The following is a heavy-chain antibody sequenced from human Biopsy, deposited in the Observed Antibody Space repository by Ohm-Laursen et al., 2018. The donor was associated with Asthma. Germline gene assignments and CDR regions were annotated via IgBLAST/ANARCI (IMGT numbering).Heavy chain of an antibody. V-gene: IGHV3-30*04. D-gene: IGHD6-19*01. J-gene: IGHJ4*02. CDR2: ISYDGSSI. CDR3: AKEGVAGTHIED. Sequence: SLRLSCAATRFTYEMHWVRQAPGKGLEWVAVISYDGSSIYYADSVKGRFTISRGNSKNTLSLQMNSLTAEDTAVYYCAKEGVAGTHIEDWGQGTLVTVSS. CDR1: RFTYE.